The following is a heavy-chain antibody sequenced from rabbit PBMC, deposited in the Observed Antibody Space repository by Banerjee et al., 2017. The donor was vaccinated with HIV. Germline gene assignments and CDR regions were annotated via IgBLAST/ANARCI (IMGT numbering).Heavy chain of an antibody. CDR2: IYAGSSGNT. J-gene: IGHJ4*01. Sequence: QEQLEESGGDLVKPEGSLTLTCTASGFSFSSTYWISWVRQAPGKGLEWIACIYAGSSGNTYYASWAKGRFTISKTSSTTVTLQMTSLTAADTATYFCARDLAGVTGWNFNLWGPGTLVTVS. CDR1: GFSFSSTYW. CDR3: ARDLAGVTGWNFNL. D-gene: IGHD4-1*01. V-gene: IGHV1S45*01.